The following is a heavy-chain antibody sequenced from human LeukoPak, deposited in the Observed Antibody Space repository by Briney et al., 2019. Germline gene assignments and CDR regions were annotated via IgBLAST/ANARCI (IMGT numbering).Heavy chain of an antibody. CDR3: AKSQQFLFDY. Sequence: PGGSLRLSCAVSGFTFSSSAMTWVRQAPGKGLEWVSSLTGGSDNSEHADSVKGRFTISRDNAKNSLYLQMNSLRAEDTAVYYCAKSQQFLFDYWGQGTLVTVSS. CDR1: GFTFSSSA. D-gene: IGHD6-13*01. CDR2: LTGGSDNS. V-gene: IGHV3-23*01. J-gene: IGHJ4*02.